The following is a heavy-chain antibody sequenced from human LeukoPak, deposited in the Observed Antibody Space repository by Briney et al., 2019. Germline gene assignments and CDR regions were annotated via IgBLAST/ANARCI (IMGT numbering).Heavy chain of an antibody. CDR3: AKGRTLVGGSTRSYDY. CDR2: ITSTSFSV. Sequence: MPGGSLRLSCAASGFTFNTYTMHWARQAPGKGLEWVSSITSTSFSVYYADSLKGRFTISRDNSKHTLYLQMNSLRVEDTAVYYCAKGRTLVGGSTRSYDYWGQGTLVTVSS. CDR1: GFTFNTYT. V-gene: IGHV3-21*04. D-gene: IGHD1-26*01. J-gene: IGHJ4*02.